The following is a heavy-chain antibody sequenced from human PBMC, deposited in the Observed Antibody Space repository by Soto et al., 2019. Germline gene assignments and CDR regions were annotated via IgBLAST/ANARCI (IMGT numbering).Heavy chain of an antibody. D-gene: IGHD3-10*01. CDR2: IGGSGETT. V-gene: IGHV3-23*01. J-gene: IGHJ5*02. Sequence: PGGSLRLSCAASGFPFSSTDMSWVRQAPGKGLEWVSTIGGSGETTYYAESVKGRFTISRDNSKNTVYLQMSSLTADDTALYYCVKNSGWFNTWGQGTPVTVSS. CDR3: VKNSGWFNT. CDR1: GFPFSSTD.